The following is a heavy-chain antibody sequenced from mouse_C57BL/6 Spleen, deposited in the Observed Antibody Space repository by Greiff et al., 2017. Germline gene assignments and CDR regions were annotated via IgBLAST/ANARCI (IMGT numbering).Heavy chain of an antibody. J-gene: IGHJ1*03. Sequence: QVQLQQPGAELVRPGTSVKLSCKASGYTFTSYWMHWVKQRPGQGLEWIGVIDPSDSYTNYNQKFKGKATLTVDTSSSTAYMQLSSLTSEDAAVYYCARGDDYDGDWYFDVWGTGTTVTVSS. D-gene: IGHD2-4*01. CDR1: GYTFTSYW. V-gene: IGHV1-59*01. CDR3: ARGDDYDGDWYFDV. CDR2: IDPSDSYT.